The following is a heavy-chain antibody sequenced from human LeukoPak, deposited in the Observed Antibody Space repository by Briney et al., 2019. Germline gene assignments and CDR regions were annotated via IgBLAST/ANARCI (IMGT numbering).Heavy chain of an antibody. CDR1: GYTFTGYY. D-gene: IGHD3-10*01. J-gene: IGHJ6*02. CDR2: IDPNSGGT. V-gene: IGHV1-2*02. CDR3: ARGSGSYPYGMDV. Sequence: ASVKVSCKASGYTFTGYYMHWVRQAPGQGLEWMGWIDPNSGGTNYAQKFQGRVTMTRDTSISTAYMELSRLRSDDTAVYYCARGSGSYPYGMDVWGQGTTVTVSS.